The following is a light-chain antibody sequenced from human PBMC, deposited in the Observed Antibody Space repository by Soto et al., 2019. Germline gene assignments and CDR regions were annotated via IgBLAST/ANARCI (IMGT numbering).Light chain of an antibody. CDR1: SSNIGAHYD. Sequence: QSVLTQPPSVSGAPGQRVTISCTGSSSNIGAHYDVHWYQQLPGTAPKLLIYGNSNRPSGVPDRFSVSKSGTSASLAITGLQAEDEADYYCQSYDSSLSTSVFGTGTKVTV. J-gene: IGLJ1*01. V-gene: IGLV1-40*01. CDR3: QSYDSSLSTSV. CDR2: GNS.